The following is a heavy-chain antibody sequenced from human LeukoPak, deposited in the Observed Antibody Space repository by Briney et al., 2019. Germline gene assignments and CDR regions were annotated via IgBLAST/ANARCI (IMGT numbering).Heavy chain of an antibody. CDR3: ARALTMVRPRKRGDPYYYYGMDV. V-gene: IGHV1-69*13. Sequence: SVKVSCKASGGTFSSYAISWVRQAPGQGLEWMGGIIPIFGTANYAQKFQGRVTITADESTSTAYMELSSLRSEDTAVYYCARALTMVRPRKRGDPYYYYGMDVWGQGTTVTVSS. CDR2: IIPIFGTA. J-gene: IGHJ6*02. CDR1: GGTFSSYA. D-gene: IGHD3-10*01.